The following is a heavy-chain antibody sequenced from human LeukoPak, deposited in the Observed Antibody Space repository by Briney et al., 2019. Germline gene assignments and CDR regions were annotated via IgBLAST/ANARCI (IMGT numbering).Heavy chain of an antibody. Sequence: SETLSLTCAVYGGSFSGYYWSWIRQPPGKGLEWIGYIYYSGSTNYNPSLKSRVTISVDTSKNQFSLKLNSVTAADTAVYYCARVSGYDWESFYDYWGQGTLVTVSS. D-gene: IGHD5-12*01. V-gene: IGHV4-59*01. CDR3: ARVSGYDWESFYDY. CDR1: GGSFSGYY. J-gene: IGHJ4*02. CDR2: IYYSGST.